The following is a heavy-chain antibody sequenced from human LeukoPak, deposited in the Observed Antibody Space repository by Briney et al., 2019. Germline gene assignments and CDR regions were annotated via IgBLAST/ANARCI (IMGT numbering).Heavy chain of an antibody. CDR3: ARARIVVVIPSDAFDI. CDR2: ISSSGSTI. D-gene: IGHD3-22*01. Sequence: GGSLRLSCAASGFTFSSYEMNWVRQAPGKGLEWVSYISSSGSTIYYADSVKGRFTISRDNAKNSLYLQTNSLRAEDTAVYYCARARIVVVIPSDAFDIWGQGTMVTVSS. V-gene: IGHV3-48*03. CDR1: GFTFSSYE. J-gene: IGHJ3*02.